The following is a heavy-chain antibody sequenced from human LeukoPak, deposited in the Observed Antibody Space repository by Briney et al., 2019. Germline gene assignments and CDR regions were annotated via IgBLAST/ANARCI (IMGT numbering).Heavy chain of an antibody. Sequence: GGSLRLSCAASGFTFSSYWMSWVRQAPGKGLEWVANIKQDGSEKYYVDSVKGRFTISRDNAKNSLYLQMNSLRAEDTAVYYCARDGGDTDYYYYGMDVWGQGTTVTVSS. V-gene: IGHV3-7*01. CDR2: IKQDGSEK. J-gene: IGHJ6*02. CDR1: GFTFSSYW. CDR3: ARDGGDTDYYYYGMDV. D-gene: IGHD2-21*02.